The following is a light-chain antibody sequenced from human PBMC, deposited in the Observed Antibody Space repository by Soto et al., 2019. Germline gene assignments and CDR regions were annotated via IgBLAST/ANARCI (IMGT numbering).Light chain of an antibody. V-gene: IGKV3-15*01. Sequence: EIVMTQSPAALSVSPGERATLSCRASQSVSSNLAWYQQKRGQAPRLLIYGASIRATGIPARFSGSGSWTEFTLTISSLQSEDFAVYYCQQYNTWPPITFGQGTRLEIK. CDR3: QQYNTWPPIT. CDR2: GAS. J-gene: IGKJ5*01. CDR1: QSVSSN.